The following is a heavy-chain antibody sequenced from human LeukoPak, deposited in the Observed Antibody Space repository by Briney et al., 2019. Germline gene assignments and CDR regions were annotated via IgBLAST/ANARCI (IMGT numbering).Heavy chain of an antibody. J-gene: IGHJ3*02. CDR2: IYYSGST. Sequence: PSETLSLTCTISGYSISSSSYYWGWIRQPPGKGLEWIGSIYYSGSTYYNPSLKSRVTISVDTSKNQFSLKLSSVTAADTAVYYCARHEGELERRGNDAFDIWGQGTMVTVSS. CDR1: GYSISSSSYY. CDR3: ARHEGELERRGNDAFDI. D-gene: IGHD1-1*01. V-gene: IGHV4-39*01.